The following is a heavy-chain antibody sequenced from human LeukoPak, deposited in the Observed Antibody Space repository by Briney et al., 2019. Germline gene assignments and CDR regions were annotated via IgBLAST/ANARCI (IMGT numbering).Heavy chain of an antibody. CDR3: ARRTTWGYCSSTSCYRNKAFDY. CDR2: INHSGST. CDR1: GVSISSTSYY. V-gene: IGHV4-39*07. D-gene: IGHD2-2*02. J-gene: IGHJ4*02. Sequence: SETLSLTCTVSGVSISSTSYYWSWIRQPPGKGLEWIGEINHSGSTNYNPSLKSRVTISVDTSKNQFSLKLSSVTAADTAVYYCARRTTWGYCSSTSCYRNKAFDYWGQGTLVTVSS.